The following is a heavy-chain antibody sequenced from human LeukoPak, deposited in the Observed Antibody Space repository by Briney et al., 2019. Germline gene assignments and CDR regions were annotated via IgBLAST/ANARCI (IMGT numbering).Heavy chain of an antibody. CDR3: AKLSQYYERTAYIDH. V-gene: IGHV3-23*01. Sequence: GGSLRLSCGASGFTFSSYAMAWVREAPWKGLAWVSSISATGGSKSYADSVKAGISISRDNSKNTLYLQMNSLTAEDTASYYCAKLSQYYERTAYIDHWGQGTLVSVSS. D-gene: IGHD3-16*01. CDR1: GFTFSSYA. J-gene: IGHJ5*02. CDR2: ISATGGSK.